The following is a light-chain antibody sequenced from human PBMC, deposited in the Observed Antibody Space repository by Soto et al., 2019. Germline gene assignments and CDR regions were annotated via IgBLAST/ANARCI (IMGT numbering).Light chain of an antibody. J-gene: IGKJ4*01. CDR1: QSVSSSY. Sequence: EIVLTQSPDTLSLSPGERVTLSCRASQSVSSSYLAWYQQKPGQAPRLLIYGASSRATGIPDRFSGSGSGTDFTLTITRLEPEDFAVYYCQHYRTSFGGGTKVEIK. CDR2: GAS. CDR3: QHYRTS. V-gene: IGKV3-20*01.